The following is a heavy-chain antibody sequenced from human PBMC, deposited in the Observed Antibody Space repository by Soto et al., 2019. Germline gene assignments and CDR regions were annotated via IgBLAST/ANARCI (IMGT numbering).Heavy chain of an antibody. V-gene: IGHV3-23*01. D-gene: IGHD2-15*01. J-gene: IGHJ3*01. CDR1: GFTFSIYG. CDR2: ISDSGDSA. Sequence: GGSLRLSCAASGFTFSIYGMSWVRQVPGKGLEWVSTISDSGDSAYYADSVKGRFTISRDNSKNTLYLQVNSLRAEDTAVYYCARPYGGKIGDAPDLWGQGTMVTVS. CDR3: ARPYGGKIGDAPDL.